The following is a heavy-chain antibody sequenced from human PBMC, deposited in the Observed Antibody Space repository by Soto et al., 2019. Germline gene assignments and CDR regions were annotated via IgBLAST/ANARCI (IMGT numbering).Heavy chain of an antibody. Sequence: QVQLVESGGGVVQPGRSLRLSCAASGFTFSSYGMHWVRQAPGKGLEWVAVISYDGSNKYYADSVKGRFTISRDNSKNTLYLQMNNLRAEDTAVYYCAKGPNLAYYYSSGRGWFDPWGQGTLVTVSS. CDR2: ISYDGSNK. CDR1: GFTFSSYG. J-gene: IGHJ5*02. D-gene: IGHD3-10*01. V-gene: IGHV3-30*18. CDR3: AKGPNLAYYYSSGRGWFDP.